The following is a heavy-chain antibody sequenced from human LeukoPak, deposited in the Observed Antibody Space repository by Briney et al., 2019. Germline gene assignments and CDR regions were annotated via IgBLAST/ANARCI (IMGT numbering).Heavy chain of an antibody. D-gene: IGHD4-17*01. CDR3: ARDVVTVTKGFDV. CDR2: ISYIGST. Sequence: SETLSLTCAVSTDSFSSHYWTWIRQPPGKGLEWIGYISYIGSTNYNPSLKSRVTISIDTSKNQFSLKLSSVTAADTAVYYCARDVVTVTKGFDVWGQGTMVSVSS. J-gene: IGHJ3*01. V-gene: IGHV4-59*11. CDR1: TDSFSSHY.